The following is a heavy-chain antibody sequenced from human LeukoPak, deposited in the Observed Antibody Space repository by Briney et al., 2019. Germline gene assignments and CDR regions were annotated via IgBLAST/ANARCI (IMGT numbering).Heavy chain of an antibody. J-gene: IGHJ4*02. CDR2: INPNSGGT. D-gene: IGHD4-17*01. CDR3: ARDLQTTVTRGSYYFDY. V-gene: IGHV1-2*02. Sequence: ASVKVSCEASGYTFTGYYMHWVRQAPGQGLEWMGWINPNSGGTNYAQKFQGRVTMTRDTSISTAYMELSRLRSDDTAVYYCARDLQTTVTRGSYYFDYWGQGTLVTVSS. CDR1: GYTFTGYY.